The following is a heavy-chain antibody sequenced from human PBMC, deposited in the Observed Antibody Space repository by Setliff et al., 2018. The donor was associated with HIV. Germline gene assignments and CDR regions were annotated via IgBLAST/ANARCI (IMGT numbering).Heavy chain of an antibody. CDR2: ITPVLGLS. Sequence: ASVKVSCKASGDTFSSYAISWVRQAPGQGLEWMGGITPVLGLSYYAQNFQGRVTITADESTSTAYMELSSLRSEDTAVYYCASYSGSYYFILHYWGQGTLVTVSS. D-gene: IGHD1-26*01. CDR3: ASYSGSYYFILHY. CDR1: GDTFSSYA. J-gene: IGHJ4*02. V-gene: IGHV1-69*10.